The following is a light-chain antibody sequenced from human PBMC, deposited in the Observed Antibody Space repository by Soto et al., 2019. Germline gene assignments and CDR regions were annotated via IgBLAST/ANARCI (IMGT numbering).Light chain of an antibody. CDR3: QQRSNWPSIT. CDR1: QSVSSY. Sequence: ESVLTQTPGTLSLSPGARATLSCRASQSVSSYLAWYQQKPGQAPRLLIYDASNRANGIPARFSGSGSGTDLTLTISSLEPEDFSVYYCQQRSNWPSITFGQGTRLEIK. CDR2: DAS. V-gene: IGKV3-11*01. J-gene: IGKJ5*01.